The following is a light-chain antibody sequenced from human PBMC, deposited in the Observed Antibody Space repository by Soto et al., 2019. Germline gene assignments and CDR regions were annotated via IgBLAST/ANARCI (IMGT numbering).Light chain of an antibody. CDR2: GNS. V-gene: IGLV1-40*01. CDR3: QCYDSSLSGWV. Sequence: QSVLTQPPSVSGAPGQRVTISCTGSSSNIGAGYDVHWYQQLPGTAPKLLIYGNSNRPSGVPDRFSGSKSGTSASLAITGLRAEDEADYYCQCYDSSLSGWVFGGGTKVTV. J-gene: IGLJ3*02. CDR1: SSNIGAGYD.